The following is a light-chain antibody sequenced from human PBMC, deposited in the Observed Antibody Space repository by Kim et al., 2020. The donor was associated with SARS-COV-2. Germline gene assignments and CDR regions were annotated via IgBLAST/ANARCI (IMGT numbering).Light chain of an antibody. Sequence: ASVGDRVTSTCQASQDISNYLNWYQQKPGKAPKLLIYDASNLETGVPSRFSGSGSGTDFTFTISSLQPEDIATYYCQQYDNLITFGQGTRLEIK. CDR1: QDISNY. CDR3: QQYDNLIT. V-gene: IGKV1-33*01. CDR2: DAS. J-gene: IGKJ5*01.